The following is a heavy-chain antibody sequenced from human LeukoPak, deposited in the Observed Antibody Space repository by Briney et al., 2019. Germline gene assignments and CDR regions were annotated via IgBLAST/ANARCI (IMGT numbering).Heavy chain of an antibody. V-gene: IGHV1-46*01. Sequence: ASVKVSCKASGYTFTSNYIHWVRQAPGQGLEWMGMIYPRDGSTSYAQKFQERVTITRDMSTSTAYMELSSLRSEDTAVYYCAAAYYDYVWGSYHHWGQGTLVTVSS. CDR2: IYPRDGST. CDR3: AAAYYDYVWGSYHH. D-gene: IGHD3-16*02. CDR1: GYTFTSNY. J-gene: IGHJ4*02.